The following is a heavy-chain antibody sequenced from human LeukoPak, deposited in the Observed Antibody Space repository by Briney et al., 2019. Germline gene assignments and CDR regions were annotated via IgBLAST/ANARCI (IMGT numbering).Heavy chain of an antibody. V-gene: IGHV4-39*07. CDR3: ARDWGYYDRGGYTHDAFDI. CDR2: IYHSGST. CDR1: GGFIISSSYY. J-gene: IGHJ3*02. D-gene: IGHD3-22*01. Sequence: SETLSLTCTVSGGFIISSSYYWGWIRQPPGKGLEWIGSIYHSGSTYYNPSLKSRVTISVDTSKNQFSLKLSSVTAADTAVYYCARDWGYYDRGGYTHDAFDIWGQGTMVTVSS.